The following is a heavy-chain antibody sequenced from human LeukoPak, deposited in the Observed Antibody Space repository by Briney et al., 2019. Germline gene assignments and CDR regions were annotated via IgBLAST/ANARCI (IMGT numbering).Heavy chain of an antibody. V-gene: IGHV3-48*04. CDR2: ISPSGGNR. CDR1: GFIFGGYT. D-gene: IGHD6-19*01. CDR3: ASRRSGWPNDAFDI. Sequence: GGSLRLSCVGSGFIFGGYTMNWVRQAPGKGLEWLSYISPSGGNRFYADSVKGRFTISRDNAKNSVFLQMNDLRAGDTALYYCASRRSGWPNDAFDIWGQGTMVIVTS. J-gene: IGHJ3*02.